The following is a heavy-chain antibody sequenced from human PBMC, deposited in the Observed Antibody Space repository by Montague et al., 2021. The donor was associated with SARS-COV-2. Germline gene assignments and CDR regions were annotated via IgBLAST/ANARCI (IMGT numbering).Heavy chain of an antibody. CDR3: ARLPDGVVPSPIQGVGPYSSYYYMDV. V-gene: IGHV4-34*01. CDR2: IHHGGGT. CDR1: GGSFSTYS. J-gene: IGHJ6*03. Sequence: SETLSLTCAVHGGSFSTYSWKWIRQPPGKGLEWIVEIHHGGGTNYNPSLKGRVTISADTSKNQFSLKLTSVAAADTAVYYCARLPDGVVPSPIQGVGPYSSYYYMDVWGRGTTVTVSS. D-gene: IGHD2-15*01.